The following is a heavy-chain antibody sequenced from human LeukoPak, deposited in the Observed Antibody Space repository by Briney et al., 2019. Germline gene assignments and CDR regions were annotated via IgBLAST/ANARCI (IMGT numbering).Heavy chain of an antibody. D-gene: IGHD2-2*02. CDR2: ISGSGGST. V-gene: IGHV3-23*01. CDR3: ARGGGTALEYYCSSTSCYNY. CDR1: GFSFSSYA. Sequence: GGSLRLSCAASGFSFSSYAMRWVRQAPGKGLEGVSAISGSGGSTYYADSAKGRFTISRDNAKNSLYLQMHRLRAEDTAVYYCARGGGTALEYYCSSTSCYNYWGQGTLVTVSS. J-gene: IGHJ4*02.